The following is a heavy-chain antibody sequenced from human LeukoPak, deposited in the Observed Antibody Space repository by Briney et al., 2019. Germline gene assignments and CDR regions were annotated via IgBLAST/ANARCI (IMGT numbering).Heavy chain of an antibody. CDR1: GDSVSNNNAA. CDR2: TYYRSKWYT. V-gene: IGHV6-1*01. Sequence: PSQTLSLTCAISGDSVSNNNAAWNWSRQTPSRGLEWLGRTYYRSKWYTDSAVSVNSRITSNPDTSKNQFSLQLTPVTPEVSAVYYCARGNSGVAVARFDYWGQGTLVTVSS. CDR3: ARGNSGVAVARFDY. D-gene: IGHD6-19*01. J-gene: IGHJ4*02.